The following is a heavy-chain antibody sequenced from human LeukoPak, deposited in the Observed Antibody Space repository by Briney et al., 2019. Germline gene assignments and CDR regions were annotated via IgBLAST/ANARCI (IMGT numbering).Heavy chain of an antibody. V-gene: IGHV4-30-4*08. J-gene: IGHJ3*02. Sequence: SETLSLTCAVSGGSISSDDYYWSWIRQPPGKGLEWIGYIYYSGSTYYNPSLKSRVSISVDTSKNQFSLKLTSLTAADTVVYYCATNLAVAGISDAFDIWGQGTMVTVSS. D-gene: IGHD6-19*01. CDR3: ATNLAVAGISDAFDI. CDR2: IYYSGST. CDR1: GGSISSDDYY.